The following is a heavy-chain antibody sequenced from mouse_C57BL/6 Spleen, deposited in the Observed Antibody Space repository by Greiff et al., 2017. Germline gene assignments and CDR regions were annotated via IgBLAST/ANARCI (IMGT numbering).Heavy chain of an antibody. Sequence: EVQLQESGPGLVKPSQSLSLTCSVTVYSITSGYYWNWIRQFPGNKLEWMGYISYDGSNNYNPSLKNRISITRDTSKNQFFLKLNSVTTEDTATYYCARGAGTWFAYWGQGTLVTVSA. D-gene: IGHD4-1*01. V-gene: IGHV3-6*01. CDR3: ARGAGTWFAY. CDR2: ISYDGSN. J-gene: IGHJ3*01. CDR1: VYSITSGYY.